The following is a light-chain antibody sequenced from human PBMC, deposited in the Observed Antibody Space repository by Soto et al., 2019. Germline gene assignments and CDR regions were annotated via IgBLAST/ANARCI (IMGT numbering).Light chain of an antibody. V-gene: IGKV3-15*01. Sequence: IVVTQSPATLSVSTGERATLSCRASQSVSIKLAWYQRKPGQAPRLLIYDTSTRATGIPARFSGSGSGTEFTLTISSLQSEDFAVYYCQQYNNWPPITFGQGTRLEIK. J-gene: IGKJ5*01. CDR3: QQYNNWPPIT. CDR2: DTS. CDR1: QSVSIK.